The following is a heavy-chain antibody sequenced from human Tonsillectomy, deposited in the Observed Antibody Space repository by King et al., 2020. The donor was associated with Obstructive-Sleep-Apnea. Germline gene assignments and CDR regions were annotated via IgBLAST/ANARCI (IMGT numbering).Heavy chain of an antibody. CDR2: IYYSGST. CDR1: GGSISSGGYY. CDR3: ARGDRGYCSGGSCYAREDY. Sequence: VQLQESGPGLVKPSQTLSLTCTVSGGSISSGGYYWSWIRQHPGKGLEWIGYIYYSGSTYYNPSLKSRVNISVDTSKNQFSLKLSSVTAADTAVYYCARGDRGYCSGGSCYAREDYWGQGTLVTVSS. V-gene: IGHV4-31*03. J-gene: IGHJ4*02. D-gene: IGHD2-15*01.